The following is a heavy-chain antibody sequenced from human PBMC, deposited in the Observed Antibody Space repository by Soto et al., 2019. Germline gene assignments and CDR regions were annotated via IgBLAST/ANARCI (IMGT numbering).Heavy chain of an antibody. D-gene: IGHD1-26*01. CDR1: GYTFTSYA. J-gene: IGHJ3*02. CDR2: INAGNGNT. CDR3: AKDKGLLYAFDI. V-gene: IGHV1-3*01. Sequence: ASVKVSCKASGYTFTSYAMHWVRQAPGQRLEWMGWINAGNGNTKYSQKFQGRVTITRDTSASTAYMELSSLRSEDTAVYYCAKDKGLLYAFDIGAQGTMLPVSS.